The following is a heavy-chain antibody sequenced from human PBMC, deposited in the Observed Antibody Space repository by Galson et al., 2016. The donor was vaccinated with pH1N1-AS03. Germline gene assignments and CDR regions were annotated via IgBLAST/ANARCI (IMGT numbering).Heavy chain of an antibody. J-gene: IGHJ5*02. CDR3: ARGVVDCSGPACSGTLRFDP. V-gene: IGHV1-8*03. CDR1: GYTFTTYD. CDR2: MNPDSGNT. D-gene: IGHD2-15*01. Sequence: SVKVSCKASGYTFTTYDINWVRQAPGQGLEWMGWMNPDSGNTGYALSFQGRVTITRDTSISTAYMELSSLRSEDTAVYYCARGVVDCSGPACSGTLRFDPWGQGTLVTVSS.